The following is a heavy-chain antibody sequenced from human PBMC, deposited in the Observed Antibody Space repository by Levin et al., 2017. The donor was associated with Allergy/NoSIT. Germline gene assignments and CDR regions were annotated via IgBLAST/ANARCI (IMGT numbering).Heavy chain of an antibody. CDR3: ATHWGKVRGGDS. J-gene: IGHJ5*01. CDR2: ISDSGTIT. V-gene: IGHV3-23*01. CDR1: GFAFSAYA. D-gene: IGHD3-10*01. Sequence: QLGESLKISCAASGFAFSAYAMKWIRQAPGKGLEWVSMISDSGTITRYADSLKGRFTISRDNSKNTVFLQMNNLRAEDTAIYYCATHWGKVRGGDSWGQGTLVTVSS.